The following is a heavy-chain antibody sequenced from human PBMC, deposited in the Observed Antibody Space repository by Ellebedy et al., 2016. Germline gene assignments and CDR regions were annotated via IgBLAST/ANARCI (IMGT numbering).Heavy chain of an antibody. Sequence: GGSLRLSCAASGFTFSNYAMHWVRQAPGKGLEWVSATSYDGGIEYYADSVKGRFTISRDNSKNTLYLQMTSLRVEDTAVYYCARIIFGEVIFHYYGMDVWGRGTTVTVSS. CDR3: ARIIFGEVIFHYYGMDV. J-gene: IGHJ6*02. CDR1: GFTFSNYA. D-gene: IGHD3-3*02. CDR2: TSYDGGIE. V-gene: IGHV3-30-3*01.